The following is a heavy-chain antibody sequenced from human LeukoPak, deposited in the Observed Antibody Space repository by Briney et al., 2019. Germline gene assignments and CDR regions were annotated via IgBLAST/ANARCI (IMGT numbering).Heavy chain of an antibody. CDR1: GFTFDDYA. CDR2: ISWNSGSI. D-gene: IGHD6-19*01. J-gene: IGHJ1*01. Sequence: GGSLRLSCAASGFTFDDYAMHWVRQAPGEGLEWVSGISWNSGSIGYADSVKGRFTISRDNSNNTLFLHLNSLRGEDTAVYYCTRNSGWYGLSWGQGTLVTVSS. CDR3: TRNSGWYGLS. V-gene: IGHV3-9*01.